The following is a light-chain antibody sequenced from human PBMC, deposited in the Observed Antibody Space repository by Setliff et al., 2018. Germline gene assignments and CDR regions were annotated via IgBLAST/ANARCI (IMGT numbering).Light chain of an antibody. CDR3: VLYMGTYGL. CDR2: STN. J-gene: IGLJ2*01. Sequence: QTVVTQEPSFSVSPGGTVTLTCGLSSGSVSSAYHASWYQQTPGQAPRTLIYSTNTRSSGVPDRFSGSILGNKAALTITGAQADDEADYYCVLYMGTYGLFGGGTK. V-gene: IGLV8-61*01. CDR1: SGSVSSAYH.